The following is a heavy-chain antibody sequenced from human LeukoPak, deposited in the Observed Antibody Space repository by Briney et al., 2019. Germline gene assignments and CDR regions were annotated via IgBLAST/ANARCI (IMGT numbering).Heavy chain of an antibody. J-gene: IGHJ4*02. CDR2: ISYDGSNK. D-gene: IGHD3-10*01. CDR1: GFTFSSYG. V-gene: IGHV3-30*18. CDR3: AKGYYGSGSYDY. Sequence: PGGSLRLSCAASGFTFSSYGMHWVRQAPGKGLEWVAVISYDGSNKYYADSVKGRFTISRDNAKNSLYLQMNSLRAEDTALYYCAKGYYGSGSYDYWGQGTLVTVSS.